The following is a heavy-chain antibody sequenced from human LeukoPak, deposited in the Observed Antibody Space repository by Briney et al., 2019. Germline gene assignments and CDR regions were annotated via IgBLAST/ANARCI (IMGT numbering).Heavy chain of an antibody. CDR3: ARGGFSSVVVTAIPPNY. CDR2: TYNGNT. Sequence: ASVKVSCKASGYTFTSYGISWVRQAPGQGLEWMGWTYNGNTKYAQKLQGRVTMTRDTSTSTVYMELSSLRSEDTAVYYCARGGFSSVVVTAIPPNYWGQGTLVTVSS. CDR1: GYTFTSYG. J-gene: IGHJ4*02. D-gene: IGHD2-21*02. V-gene: IGHV1-18*01.